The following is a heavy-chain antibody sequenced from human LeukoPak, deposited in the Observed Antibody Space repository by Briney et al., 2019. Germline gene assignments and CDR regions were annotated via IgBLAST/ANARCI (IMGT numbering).Heavy chain of an antibody. Sequence: ASVKVSCKASGYSLIDYYIHWVRQAPGQGLEWMGWINPNSGGTNYAQKFQGRVTMTRDTSISTAYMELSRLRSDDTAVYFCARDSRYNNVGDYWGQGTLVTVSS. CDR2: INPNSGGT. J-gene: IGHJ4*02. D-gene: IGHD3-10*01. CDR3: ARDSRYNNVGDY. V-gene: IGHV1-2*02. CDR1: GYSLIDYY.